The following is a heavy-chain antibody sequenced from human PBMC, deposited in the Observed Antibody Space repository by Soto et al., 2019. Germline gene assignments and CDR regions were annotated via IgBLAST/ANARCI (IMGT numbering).Heavy chain of an antibody. CDR2: ISGSGDTT. Sequence: GGSLRLSCAASGFTFSNSAMSWVRQAPGKGLEWVSAISGSGDTTYFADSVKGRFTISRDNSKNTLYLQMTSLTAEDTAVYHCAKGQGAFGYWGQGTLVTVSS. CDR3: AKGQGAFGY. V-gene: IGHV3-23*01. J-gene: IGHJ4*02. CDR1: GFTFSNSA.